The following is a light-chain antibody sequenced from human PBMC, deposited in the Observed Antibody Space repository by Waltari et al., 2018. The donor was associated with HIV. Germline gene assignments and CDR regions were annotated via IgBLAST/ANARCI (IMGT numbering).Light chain of an antibody. CDR1: RSLFHPPNSQTS. Sequence: DIVMTQSPDSLTLSLGETATINCKSKRSLFHPPNSQTSCSRYQPKHVQAPHFLFYGSPPRECAVPERFIGTGSVADFNLPVSNVQADDVAIYFCPHYFRVYPVTFGGGPKVDIE. J-gene: IGKJ4*01. CDR3: PHYFRVYPVT. V-gene: IGKV4-1*01. CDR2: GSP.